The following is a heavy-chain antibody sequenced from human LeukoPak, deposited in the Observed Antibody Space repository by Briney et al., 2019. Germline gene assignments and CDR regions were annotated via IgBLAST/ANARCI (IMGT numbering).Heavy chain of an antibody. CDR3: ARGRGILTGYYLGY. CDR1: GYTFTSYD. J-gene: IGHJ4*02. V-gene: IGHV1-8*03. CDR2: MNPNSGNT. D-gene: IGHD3-9*01. Sequence: ASVKVSCKASGYTFTSYDINWVRQATGQGLEWMGWMNPNSGNTGYAQKFQGRVIITRNTSISTAYMELSSLRSEDTAVYYCARGRGILTGYYLGYWGQGTLVTVSS.